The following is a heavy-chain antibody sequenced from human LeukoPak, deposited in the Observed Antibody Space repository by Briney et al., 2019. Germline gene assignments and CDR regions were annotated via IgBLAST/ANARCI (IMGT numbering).Heavy chain of an antibody. CDR2: IQYDGSSK. Sequence: GGSLRLSCAASGFTFSSYAMHWVRQGPGKGLEWVTFIQYDGSSKYYADSAKGRFTVYRDNSKNTLYLQMISLRAEDTAVYYCAKGSGNPRIYYMDVWGKGTTVTISS. CDR3: AKGSGNPRIYYMDV. CDR1: GFTFSSYA. J-gene: IGHJ6*03. V-gene: IGHV3-30*02. D-gene: IGHD4-23*01.